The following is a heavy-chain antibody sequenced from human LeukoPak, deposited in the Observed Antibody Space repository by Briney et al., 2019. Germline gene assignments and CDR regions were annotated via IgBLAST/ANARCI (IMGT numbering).Heavy chain of an antibody. D-gene: IGHD6-13*01. V-gene: IGHV3-74*01. Sequence: GGSLRLSCAASGFTLSNCWMHWVRQAPGKGLVWVSRINSDGRSTNYADSVKGRFTISRDNAKNTLYLQMNSLRAEDTAVYYCARDLREAAAAVDYWGQGTLVTVSS. CDR2: INSDGRST. J-gene: IGHJ4*02. CDR3: ARDLREAAAAVDY. CDR1: GFTLSNCW.